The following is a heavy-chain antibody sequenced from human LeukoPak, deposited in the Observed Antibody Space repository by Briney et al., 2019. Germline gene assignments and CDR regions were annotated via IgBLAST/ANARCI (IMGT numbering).Heavy chain of an antibody. CDR2: IWYDGSNK. Sequence: PGGSLRLSCAASGFTFSSYGMHWVSQAPGSGLEWVALIWYDGSNKYYADSVKGRFTISRDNSKNTLYLQMNSLRAEDTAVYYCARDLEDSSPFGAFDMWGQGTMVTVSS. CDR3: ARDLEDSSPFGAFDM. V-gene: IGHV3-33*01. D-gene: IGHD3-22*01. J-gene: IGHJ3*02. CDR1: GFTFSSYG.